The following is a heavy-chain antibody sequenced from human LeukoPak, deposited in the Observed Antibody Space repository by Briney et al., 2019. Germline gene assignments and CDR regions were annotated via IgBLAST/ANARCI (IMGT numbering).Heavy chain of an antibody. Sequence: SETLSLTCAVYGGSFSGYYWSWIRQPPGKGLEWIGEINHSGSTNYNPSLKSRVTISVDTSKNQFSLKLSPVTAADTAVYYCARGRYCSGGSCYRYWYFDLWRRGNLLPVLS. CDR1: GGSFSGYY. J-gene: IGHJ2*01. CDR3: ARGRYCSGGSCYRYWYFDL. V-gene: IGHV4-34*01. CDR2: INHSGST. D-gene: IGHD2-15*01.